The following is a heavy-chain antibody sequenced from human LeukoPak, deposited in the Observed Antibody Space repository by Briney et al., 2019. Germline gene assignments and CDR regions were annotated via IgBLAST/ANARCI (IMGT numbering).Heavy chain of an antibody. V-gene: IGHV3-21*01. J-gene: IGHJ6*02. CDR2: ISSSSSYI. CDR3: ARDRVLWFGELFGPAGDYGMDV. Sequence: GGSLRLSCAASGFTFSSYSMNWVRQAPGKGLEWVSSISSSSSYIYYADSVRGRFTISRDNAKNSLYLQMNSLRAEDTAVYYCARDRVLWFGELFGPAGDYGMDVWGQGTTVTVSS. CDR1: GFTFSSYS. D-gene: IGHD3-10*01.